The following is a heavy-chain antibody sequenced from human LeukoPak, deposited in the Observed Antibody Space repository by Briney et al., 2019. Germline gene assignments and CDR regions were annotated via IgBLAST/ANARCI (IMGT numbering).Heavy chain of an antibody. J-gene: IGHJ4*02. CDR2: LYYSGST. Sequence: PSFTQSLPRTLSGGSLRHYYWSWIRQPPGKGLEWIAYLYYSGSTNYNPSLESRVTISIDTSKNQFSLKLSSVTAADTAVYYCVRPFGLWGRGTLVTVS. V-gene: IGHV4-59*07. CDR1: GGSLRHYY. CDR3: VRPFGL. D-gene: IGHD3-16*01.